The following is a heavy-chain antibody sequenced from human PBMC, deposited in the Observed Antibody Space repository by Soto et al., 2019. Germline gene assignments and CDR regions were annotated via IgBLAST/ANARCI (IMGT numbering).Heavy chain of an antibody. CDR3: AREGRGKKAGYNGLVSLGY. J-gene: IGHJ4*02. D-gene: IGHD2-2*02. V-gene: IGHV1-69*06. Sequence: SVKVSCKVSGSRFSNYVISWVRQAPGHGLEWLGRIIPIFNSTKYAQSFQGRVTITADKSTSTASLELSSLRSDDTAVYYCAREGRGKKAGYNGLVSLGYWGQGTLVTVS. CDR2: IIPIFNST. CDR1: GSRFSNYV.